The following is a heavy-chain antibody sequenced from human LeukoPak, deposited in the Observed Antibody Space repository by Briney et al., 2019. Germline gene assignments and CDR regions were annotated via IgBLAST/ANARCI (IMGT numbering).Heavy chain of an antibody. CDR2: IYTSGST. CDR3: ARTPRHCSSTSCYSADY. CDR1: GGSISSYY. Sequence: SETLSLTCTVSGGSISSYYWSWIRQPAGKGLEWIGRIYTSGSTNYNPSLKSRVTVSVDTSKNQFSLKLSSVTAADTAVYYCARTPRHCSSTSCYSADYWGQGTLVTVSS. D-gene: IGHD2-2*01. J-gene: IGHJ4*02. V-gene: IGHV4-4*07.